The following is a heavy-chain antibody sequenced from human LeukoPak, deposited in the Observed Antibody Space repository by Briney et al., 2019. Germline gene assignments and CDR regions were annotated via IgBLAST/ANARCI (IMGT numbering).Heavy chain of an antibody. Sequence: PGGSLRLSCAASGFTVSSNYMSWVRQAPGKGLEWVSVIYSGGSTYYADFVKGRFTISRDNSKNTLYLQMNSLRAEDTAVYYCARGRYPDAFDIWGQGTMVTVSS. CDR1: GFTVSSNY. J-gene: IGHJ3*02. CDR2: IYSGGST. CDR3: ARGRYPDAFDI. D-gene: IGHD3-9*01. V-gene: IGHV3-53*01.